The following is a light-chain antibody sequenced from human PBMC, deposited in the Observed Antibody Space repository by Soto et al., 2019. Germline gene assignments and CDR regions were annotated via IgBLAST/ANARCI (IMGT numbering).Light chain of an antibody. CDR2: GDR. Sequence: QSVLTQPPSVSGAPGQRVTISCTGSSSNIGAGYEVHWYQQLPGTAPQLPIYGDRYRPAGVPDRFSGSKSGTSVSLAITGLQAEDEADYHCQSYDSSLSGMVFGGGTKVTVL. V-gene: IGLV1-40*01. CDR1: SSNIGAGYE. J-gene: IGLJ3*02. CDR3: QSYDSSLSGMV.